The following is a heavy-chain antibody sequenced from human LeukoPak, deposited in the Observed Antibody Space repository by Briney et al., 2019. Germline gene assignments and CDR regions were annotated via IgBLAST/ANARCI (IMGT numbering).Heavy chain of an antibody. V-gene: IGHV3-43*01. J-gene: IGHJ4*02. D-gene: IGHD6-19*01. CDR1: GFTFAEYT. CDR2: ISWNGARI. CDR3: VKDLVAASENVRGWYPMDY. Sequence: QTGGSLRLSCAASGFTFAEYTMHWVRQAPGKCLEWVSLISWNGARIHYGDSVKGRFTISRDNSKNSLYLQMNSLRTEDTALYYCVKDLVAASENVRGWYPMDYWGQGTLVTVSS.